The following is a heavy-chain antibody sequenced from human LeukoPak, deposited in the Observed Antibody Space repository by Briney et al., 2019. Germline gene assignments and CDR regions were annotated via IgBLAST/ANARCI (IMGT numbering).Heavy chain of an antibody. Sequence: SETLSLTCAVYGGSFSGYYWSWIRQPPGKGLEWIGEINHSGSTNYNPSLKSRVTISVDTSKNQFSLKLSSVTAADTAVYYCARGTRSVSGLSFDYWGQGTLVTVSS. CDR3: ARGTRSVSGLSFDY. CDR1: GGSFSGYY. CDR2: INHSGST. D-gene: IGHD6-19*01. J-gene: IGHJ4*02. V-gene: IGHV4-34*01.